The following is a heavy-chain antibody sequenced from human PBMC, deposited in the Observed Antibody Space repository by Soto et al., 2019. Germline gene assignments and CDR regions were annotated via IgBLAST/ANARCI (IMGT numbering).Heavy chain of an antibody. CDR2: IYYSGST. CDR3: AREGKGTSH. J-gene: IGHJ4*02. V-gene: IGHV4-59*01. CDR1: GGSISSYY. Sequence: TSETLSLTCTVSGGSISSYYWSWIRQPPGKGLEWIGYIYYSGSTNYNPSLKSRVTISVDTSKNQFSLKLSSVTAADTAAYYCAREGKGTSHWGQGTLVTVLL.